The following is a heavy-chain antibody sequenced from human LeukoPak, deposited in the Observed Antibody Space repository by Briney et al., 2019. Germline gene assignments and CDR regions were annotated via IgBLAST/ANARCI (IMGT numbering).Heavy chain of an antibody. J-gene: IGHJ4*02. V-gene: IGHV1-2*02. CDR2: INPNSGGT. D-gene: IGHD2-21*01. Sequence: GASVKVSCKASGYTFTGYYMHWVRQAPGQGLEWMGWINPNSGGTNYAQKFQGRVTMTRDTSISTAYMELSRLRSDDTAVYYFASPSKGLYGGDWYFDYWGQGTLVTVSS. CDR3: ASPSKGLYGGDWYFDY. CDR1: GYTFTGYY.